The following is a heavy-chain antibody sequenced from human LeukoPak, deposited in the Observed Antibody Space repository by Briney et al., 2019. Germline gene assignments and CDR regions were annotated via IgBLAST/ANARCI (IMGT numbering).Heavy chain of an antibody. CDR2: IIVSGAT. Sequence: GGSLRLSCAASGFTFSSFSMTWVRQAPGRGLEWVSSIIVSGATYYADSVKGRFTISRDSFRGMLFLQMDSLRVEDTAVYFCAKGSVGNADFASWGQGALVTVSS. CDR3: AKGSVGNADFAS. D-gene: IGHD6-25*01. V-gene: IGHV3-23*01. J-gene: IGHJ4*02. CDR1: GFTFSSFS.